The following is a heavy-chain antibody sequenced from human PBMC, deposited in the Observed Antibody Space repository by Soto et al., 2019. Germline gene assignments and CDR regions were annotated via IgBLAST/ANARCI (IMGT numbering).Heavy chain of an antibody. CDR3: RVGHYGV. D-gene: IGHD4-17*01. Sequence: EGQLVESGGGLVRPGGSLRLSCAASGFTFSNAWMNWVRQAPGKGLEWVGRIERKTDGGATDYAAPVKGRFTISRDDSENTLSLQMISLKSEDTAVYYCRVGHYGVWGQGTQVTVSS. J-gene: IGHJ4*02. CDR2: IERKTDGGAT. CDR1: GFTFSNAW. V-gene: IGHV3-15*07.